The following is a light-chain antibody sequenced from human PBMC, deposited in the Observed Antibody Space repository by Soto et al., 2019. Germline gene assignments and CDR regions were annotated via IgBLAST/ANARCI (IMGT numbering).Light chain of an antibody. Sequence: QSALTQPASVSGSPGQSITISCTGTSSDVVGYDFVSWYQHHPGKAPRLMIYDVSHRPSGVSDRFSASKSGNTASLTISGLLAEDEADYYCSSYTSISTYVFGAGTQVTVL. CDR1: SSDVVGYDF. CDR3: SSYTSISTYV. CDR2: DVS. J-gene: IGLJ1*01. V-gene: IGLV2-14*03.